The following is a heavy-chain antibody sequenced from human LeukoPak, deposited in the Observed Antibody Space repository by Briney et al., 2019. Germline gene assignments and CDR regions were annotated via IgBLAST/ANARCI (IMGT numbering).Heavy chain of an antibody. D-gene: IGHD1-26*01. J-gene: IGHJ4*02. CDR3: ARNGLGATTPNFDY. CDR1: GFTFSSYG. Sequence: GGSLRLSCAASGFTFSSYGMHWVRQAPGKGLEWVAVISYDGSNKYYADSVKGRFTISRDNSKNTLYLQRNSLRAEDTAVYYCARNGLGATTPNFDYWGQGTLVTVSS. CDR2: ISYDGSNK. V-gene: IGHV3-30*03.